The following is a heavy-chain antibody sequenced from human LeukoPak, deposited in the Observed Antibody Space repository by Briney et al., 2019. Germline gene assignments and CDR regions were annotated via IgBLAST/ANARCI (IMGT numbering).Heavy chain of an antibody. CDR1: GYSFTNHD. V-gene: IGHV1-3*03. D-gene: IGHD5-24*01. CDR3: AIRDGHTDH. J-gene: IGHJ4*02. CDR2: INPANGYT. Sequence: GASVKVSCKASGYSFTNHDMHWVRQAPGQTIEWLAWINPANGYTRYSQHFQDRVTVSSDTSADTAYMELSSLRSEDKAVYYCAIRDGHTDHWGQGTLVTVSS.